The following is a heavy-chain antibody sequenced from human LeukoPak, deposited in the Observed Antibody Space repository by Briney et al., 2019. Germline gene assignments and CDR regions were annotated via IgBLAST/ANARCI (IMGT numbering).Heavy chain of an antibody. Sequence: GGSLRLSCAASGFSFSNYNMNWVRQAPGKGLEGVSFISSSSTNIYYAESVKGRFTISRDNAKKSLYLQMNSLRVEDTAVYYCASRSDYYVGWFDPWGQGTLVTVSS. D-gene: IGHD3-22*01. CDR3: ASRSDYYVGWFDP. CDR1: GFSFSNYN. CDR2: ISSSSTNI. J-gene: IGHJ5*02. V-gene: IGHV3-48*01.